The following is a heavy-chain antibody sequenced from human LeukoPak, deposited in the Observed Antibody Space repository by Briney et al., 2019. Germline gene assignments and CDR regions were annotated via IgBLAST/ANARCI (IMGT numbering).Heavy chain of an antibody. V-gene: IGHV1-24*01. J-gene: IGHJ3*02. CDR2: VDPEDGET. Sequence: GASVKVSCKVSGYTLTELSMHWGRQAPGKGLEWMGGVDPEDGETIYAQKFQGRVTMTEDTSTDTAYMELSSLRSEDTAVYYCATINSSGYPDAFDIWGQGTMVTVSS. D-gene: IGHD3-22*01. CDR3: ATINSSGYPDAFDI. CDR1: GYTLTELS.